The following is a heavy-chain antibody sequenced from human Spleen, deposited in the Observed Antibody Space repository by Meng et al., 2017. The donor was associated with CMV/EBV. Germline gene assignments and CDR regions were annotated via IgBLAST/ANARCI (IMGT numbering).Heavy chain of an antibody. CDR3: ARVYCSSTSCYTPFLGMDV. CDR1: GFTFSSYA. D-gene: IGHD2-2*02. J-gene: IGHJ6*02. V-gene: IGHV3-30-3*01. CDR2: ISYDGSNK. Sequence: LSLTCAASGFTFSSYAMHWVRQAPGKGLEWVAVISYDGSNKYYADSVKGRITISRDNSKNTLYLQMNSRRAEDTAVYYCARVYCSSTSCYTPFLGMDVWGQGTTVTVSS.